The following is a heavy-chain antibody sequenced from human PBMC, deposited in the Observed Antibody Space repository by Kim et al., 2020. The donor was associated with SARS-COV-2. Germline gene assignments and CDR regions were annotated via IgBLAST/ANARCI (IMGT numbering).Heavy chain of an antibody. D-gene: IGHD4-17*01. Sequence: CANSCKGRITSSRDNAKNSLYRQMTSLGAEDAALYYCAKDGYGDYGGVGSWGQGTLVTVSS. J-gene: IGHJ5*02. V-gene: IGHV3-9*01. CDR3: AKDGYGDYGGVGS.